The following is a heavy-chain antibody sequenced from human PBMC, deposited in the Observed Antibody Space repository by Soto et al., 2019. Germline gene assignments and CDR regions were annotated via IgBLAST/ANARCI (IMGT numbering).Heavy chain of an antibody. CDR1: GGSISSYY. CDR3: AREVIAAAGPFNDY. CDR2: IYYSGST. V-gene: IGHV4-59*01. Sequence: SETLSLTCTVSGGSISSYYWSWIRQPPGKGLEWIGYIYYSGSTNYNPSLKSRVTISVDTSKNQFSLKLSSVTAADTVVYYCAREVIAAAGPFNDYWGQGTLVTVSS. D-gene: IGHD6-13*01. J-gene: IGHJ4*02.